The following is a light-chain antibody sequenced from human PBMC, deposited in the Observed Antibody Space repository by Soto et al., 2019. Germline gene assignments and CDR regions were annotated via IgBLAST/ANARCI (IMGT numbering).Light chain of an antibody. CDR3: LQDHSYPWT. V-gene: IGKV1-6*01. CDR1: EDIRFD. J-gene: IGKJ1*01. Sequence: AVQVTQTPSSLSASVGDTVTITCRASEDIRFDVAWYQQKSGRAPRLLIYTSSHAQSGVPSRFSGSASGTEFLLTISGLLPDDFAVYYCLQDHSYPWTFGQGTK. CDR2: TSS.